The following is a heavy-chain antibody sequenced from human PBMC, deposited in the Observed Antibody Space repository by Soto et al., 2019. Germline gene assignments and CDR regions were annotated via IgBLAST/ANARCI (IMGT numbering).Heavy chain of an antibody. Sequence: GASVKVSCKASGYSFTTYYMHWVRQTPGKGLEWVASIYSGETTYYADSVRGRFTISSDKSKNTLYFQLSSLRIEDTAVYYCTRDGRGLGRLSLFEYWGQGVLVTVSS. J-gene: IGHJ4*02. D-gene: IGHD2-21*02. V-gene: IGHV3-53*01. CDR2: IYSGETT. CDR1: GYSFTTYY. CDR3: TRDGRGLGRLSLFEY.